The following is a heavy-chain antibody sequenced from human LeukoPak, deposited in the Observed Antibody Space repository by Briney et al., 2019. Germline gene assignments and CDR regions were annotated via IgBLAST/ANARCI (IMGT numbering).Heavy chain of an antibody. CDR2: IRYDGSNK. CDR1: GFTFRSNG. J-gene: IGHJ3*02. D-gene: IGHD3-16*01. CDR3: AKDLTGGSPDAFDT. Sequence: GGSLRLSCAASGFTFRSNGMHWVRQAPGRGLEWVAFIRYDGSNKYYADSVKGRFTISRDNSKNTLYLQMNSLRAEDTAVYYCAKDLTGGSPDAFDTWGQGTMVTVSS. V-gene: IGHV3-30*02.